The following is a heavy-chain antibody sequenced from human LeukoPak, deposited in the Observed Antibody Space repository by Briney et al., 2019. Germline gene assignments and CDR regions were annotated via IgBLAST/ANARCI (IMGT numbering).Heavy chain of an antibody. CDR3: ARGRGATTNDDAFDI. J-gene: IGHJ3*02. CDR2: VYPGNSET. D-gene: IGHD1-26*01. Sequence: GESLKISCKASGYSFTNYWIGWVRQLPGKGLEWMGIVYPGNSETRYSPSFQGQVTISADKSINTAYLQWSSLEASDTAMYYCARGRGATTNDDAFDIWGQGTMVTVSS. CDR1: GYSFTNYW. V-gene: IGHV5-51*01.